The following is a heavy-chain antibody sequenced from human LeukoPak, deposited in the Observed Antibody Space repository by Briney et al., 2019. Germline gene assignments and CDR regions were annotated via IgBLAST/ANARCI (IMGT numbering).Heavy chain of an antibody. D-gene: IGHD6-13*01. J-gene: IGHJ4*02. CDR2: ISPDGSSA. CDR1: GFTFSSYW. Sequence: GGSLRLSCAASGFTFSSYWMHWVRQAPGKGLVWVSRISPDGSSALYADSVKGRFTISRDNAKNTLYLQMNSLRGDDTAVYYCARIGAGSSRDYWGQGTLVTVSS. V-gene: IGHV3-74*01. CDR3: ARIGAGSSRDY.